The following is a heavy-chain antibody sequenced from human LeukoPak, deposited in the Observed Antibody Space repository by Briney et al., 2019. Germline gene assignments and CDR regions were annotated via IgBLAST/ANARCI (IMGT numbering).Heavy chain of an antibody. D-gene: IGHD5-18*01. Sequence: SVKVSCKASGYTFTSYAMNWVRQAPGQGLEWMGGIIPIFPTSNYAQKFQGRVTITTDESTSTVYMELSGLKSEDTAIYYCAQEGDTAMVTGYFEYWGQGTLVTVSS. V-gene: IGHV1-69*05. CDR2: IIPIFPTS. CDR3: AQEGDTAMVTGYFEY. J-gene: IGHJ4*02. CDR1: GYTFTSYA.